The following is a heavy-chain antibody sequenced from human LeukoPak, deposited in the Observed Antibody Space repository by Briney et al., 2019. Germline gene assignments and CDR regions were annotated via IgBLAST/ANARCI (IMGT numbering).Heavy chain of an antibody. D-gene: IGHD6-13*01. Sequence: PGGSLRLSCAASGFTFSSYWMHWVRQAPGKGLVWVSRINSDGSSTSYADSVKGRFTISRDNAKNTLYLQMNSLRAEDTAVYYCARSTIAAAGYKGRFDYWGQGTLVTVSS. CDR2: INSDGSST. CDR3: ARSTIAAAGYKGRFDY. J-gene: IGHJ4*02. CDR1: GFTFSSYW. V-gene: IGHV3-74*01.